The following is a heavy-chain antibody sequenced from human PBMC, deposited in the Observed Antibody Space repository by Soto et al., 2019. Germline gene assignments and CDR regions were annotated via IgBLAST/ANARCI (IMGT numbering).Heavy chain of an antibody. D-gene: IGHD2-21*01. Sequence: QVQLEESGGGVVQPERSLRLSCAASRFTFGSYAMHWVRQAPGKGLEWVASISYDGTKKDYADSLQGRFTISRDNSKITLTLHINSLRVEDTAFYSWAGPIVVGGGGFDYWGRGTLVTVSS. V-gene: IGHV3-30-3*01. CDR3: AGPIVVGGGGFDY. CDR2: ISYDGTKK. J-gene: IGHJ4*02. CDR1: RFTFGSYA.